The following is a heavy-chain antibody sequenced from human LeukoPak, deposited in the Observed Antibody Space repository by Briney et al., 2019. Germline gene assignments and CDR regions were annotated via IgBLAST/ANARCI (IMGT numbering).Heavy chain of an antibody. CDR2: IIPILGIA. D-gene: IGHD3-10*01. V-gene: IGHV1-69*04. J-gene: IGHJ4*02. Sequence: SVKVSCKASGGTFSSYAISWVRQALGQGLEWMGRIIPILGIANYAQKFQGRVTITADKSTSTAYMELSSLRSEDTAVYYCARAGIGFGESDNYYFDYWGQGTLVTVSS. CDR1: GGTFSSYA. CDR3: ARAGIGFGESDNYYFDY.